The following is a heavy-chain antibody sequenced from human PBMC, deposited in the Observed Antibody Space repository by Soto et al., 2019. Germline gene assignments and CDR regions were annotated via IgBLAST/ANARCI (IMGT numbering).Heavy chain of an antibody. J-gene: IGHJ6*02. CDR2: ISSSSSYI. V-gene: IGHV3-21*01. CDR1: GFTFSSYS. Sequence: GSLRLSCAASGFTFSSYSMNWVRQAPGKGLEWVSSISSSSSYIYYADSVKGRFTISRDNAKNSLYLQMNSLRAEDTAVYYCARDPTNWNYYYYGMDVWGQGTTVTVSS. CDR3: ARDPTNWNYYYYGMDV. D-gene: IGHD1-1*01.